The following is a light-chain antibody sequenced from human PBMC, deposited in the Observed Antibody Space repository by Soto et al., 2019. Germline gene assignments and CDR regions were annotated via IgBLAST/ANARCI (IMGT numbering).Light chain of an antibody. CDR2: AAA. CDR1: QSISSY. CDR3: QQSYSTLIT. Sequence: DIQMTQSPSSLSASVGDRVTITCRASQSISSYLNWYQQKPGKAPKLLIYAAASLQSGVPSRFSGSGSGTDFTLTISSRQPEDFSTYYCQQSYSTLITFGQGTRLEI. V-gene: IGKV1-39*01. J-gene: IGKJ5*01.